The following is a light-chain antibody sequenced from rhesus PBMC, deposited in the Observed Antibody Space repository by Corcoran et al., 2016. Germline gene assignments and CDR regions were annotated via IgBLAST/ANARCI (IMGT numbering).Light chain of an antibody. CDR2: KAS. Sequence: DIQMTQSPSSLSASVGDTVTITCRASQSISSWLAWYQQKPGKAPKPLIYKASTLQSGVPSRFSGSGSGTDFTLTISSLQSEDFATYYCQQYSSSPPLTFGGGTKVEIK. CDR3: QQYSSSPPLT. CDR1: QSISSW. J-gene: IGKJ4*01. V-gene: IGKV1-22*01.